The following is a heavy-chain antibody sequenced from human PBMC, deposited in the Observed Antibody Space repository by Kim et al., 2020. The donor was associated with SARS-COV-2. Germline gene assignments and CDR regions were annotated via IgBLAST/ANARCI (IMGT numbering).Heavy chain of an antibody. V-gene: IGHV3-21*01. Sequence: GGSLRLSCAASGFTFSSYSMNWVRQAPGKGLEWVSSISSSSSYIYYADSVKGRFTISRDNAKNSLYLQMNSLRAEDTAVYYCARDLDFGGSCFDYWGQGTLVTVSS. CDR3: ARDLDFGGSCFDY. D-gene: IGHD2-15*01. CDR1: GFTFSSYS. J-gene: IGHJ4*02. CDR2: ISSSSSYI.